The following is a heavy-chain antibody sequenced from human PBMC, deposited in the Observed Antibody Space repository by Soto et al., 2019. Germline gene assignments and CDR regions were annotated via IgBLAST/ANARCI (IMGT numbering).Heavy chain of an antibody. CDR2: IKEDGSER. Sequence: AWSLRISCAASGFTFSNYWMSWVRQAPGKGLEWVANIKEDGSERNYVDSVKGRFTISRDNAENSLYLQMNSLRAEDTAVYYCASARHIGPWGQGTLVTVYS. CDR1: GFTFSNYW. J-gene: IGHJ5*02. CDR3: ASARHIGP. V-gene: IGHV3-7*01. D-gene: IGHD2-21*01.